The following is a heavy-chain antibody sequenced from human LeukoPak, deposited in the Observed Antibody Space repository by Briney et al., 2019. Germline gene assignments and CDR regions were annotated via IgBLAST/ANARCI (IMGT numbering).Heavy chain of an antibody. CDR3: GKYLQTAVGANDY. V-gene: IGHV3-23*01. J-gene: IGHJ4*02. CDR2: ISVSGGAT. D-gene: IGHD1-26*01. Sequence: GGSLRLSCAASGFSFSGYPMNWVRQGPGKGLEWVSVISVSGGATFYSDSVQGRFTISRDNSRDTLYLQMSSLRAEDTAVYYCGKYLQTAVGANDYWGQATLVTVSS. CDR1: GFSFSGYP.